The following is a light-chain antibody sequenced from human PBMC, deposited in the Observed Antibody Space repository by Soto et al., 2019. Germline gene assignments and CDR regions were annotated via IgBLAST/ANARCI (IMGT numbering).Light chain of an antibody. CDR3: QQYHTYSFT. V-gene: IGKV1-5*03. CDR2: KTS. J-gene: IGKJ2*01. Sequence: DIQMTQSPSTLSASVGDRVTITCRASQSINMWLAWYQQKPGKAPNLLIYKTSILESGVPARFRGSGSGTEFTLTISNLQPDDFVTYYCQQYHTYSFTFGQGTKRESK. CDR1: QSINMW.